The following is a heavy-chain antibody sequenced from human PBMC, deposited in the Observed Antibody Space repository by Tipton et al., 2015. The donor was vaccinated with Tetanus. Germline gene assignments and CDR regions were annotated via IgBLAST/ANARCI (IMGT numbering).Heavy chain of an antibody. D-gene: IGHD4-11*01. V-gene: IGHV4-59*12. CDR2: IYYSGST. Sequence: TLSLTCTVSGGSISSYYWSWIRQPPGKGLEWIGYIYYSGSTNYNPSLKSRVTISVGTSKNQFSLKLSSVTAADTAVYYCAREFGLTTSLSGYYYYYGMDVWGQGTTVTVSS. J-gene: IGHJ6*02. CDR1: GGSISSYY. CDR3: AREFGLTTSLSGYYYYYGMDV.